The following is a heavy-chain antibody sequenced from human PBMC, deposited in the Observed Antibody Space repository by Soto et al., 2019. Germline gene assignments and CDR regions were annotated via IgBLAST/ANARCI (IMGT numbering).Heavy chain of an antibody. CDR1: GYTFTSYA. J-gene: IGHJ4*02. Sequence: GASVKVSCKASGYTFTSYAMHWVRQAPGQRLEWMGWINAGNGNTKYSQKFQGRVTITRDTSASTAYMELSSLRSEDTAVYYCARDTKVLKYYYDSSGPIQFDYWGQGTQVTVS. CDR3: ARDTKVLKYYYDSSGPIQFDY. D-gene: IGHD3-22*01. CDR2: INAGNGNT. V-gene: IGHV1-3*01.